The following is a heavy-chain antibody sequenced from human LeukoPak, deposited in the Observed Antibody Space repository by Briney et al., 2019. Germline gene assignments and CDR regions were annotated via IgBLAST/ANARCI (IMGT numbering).Heavy chain of an antibody. V-gene: IGHV1-69*13. CDR2: IIPIFGTA. CDR3: ASGHYTAYYCYYGMDV. CDR1: GGTFSSYA. J-gene: IGHJ6*02. Sequence: ASVKVSCKASGGTFSSYAISWVRQAPGQGLEWMGGIIPIFGTANYAQKFQGRVTITADESTSTAYMELSSLRSEDTAVYYCASGHYTAYYCYYGMDVWGQGTTVTVSS. D-gene: IGHD3-3*01.